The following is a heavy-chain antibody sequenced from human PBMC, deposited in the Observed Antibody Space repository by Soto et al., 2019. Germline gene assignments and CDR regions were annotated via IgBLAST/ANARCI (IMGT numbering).Heavy chain of an antibody. CDR3: ARSRGYCSGGSCYSPGTATHYAMDV. D-gene: IGHD2-15*01. CDR1: GFSLSSFA. Sequence: GGSLRLSCAASGFSLSSFAMHWVRQAPGKGLEWVALISYDGTNKHYGDSVKGRFTISRDNPKNTLSLQMNGLRPEDTAVYYCARSRGYCSGGSCYSPGTATHYAMDVWGQGTTVTVSS. V-gene: IGHV3-30-3*01. CDR2: ISYDGTNK. J-gene: IGHJ6*02.